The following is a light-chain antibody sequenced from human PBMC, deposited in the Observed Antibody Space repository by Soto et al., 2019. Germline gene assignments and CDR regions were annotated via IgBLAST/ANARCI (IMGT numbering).Light chain of an antibody. V-gene: IGLV2-8*01. CDR2: EVS. J-gene: IGLJ3*02. CDR3: SSYTGSGKLV. Sequence: QSALTQPPSASGSPGQSVTISCTGTSSDVGYSNYVSWYQQHPGKAPKLMIYEVSKRPSGVPDRFSGSRSGNTASLTVSGLLAEDEADYYCSSYTGSGKLVCGGGTKLTVL. CDR1: SSDVGYSNY.